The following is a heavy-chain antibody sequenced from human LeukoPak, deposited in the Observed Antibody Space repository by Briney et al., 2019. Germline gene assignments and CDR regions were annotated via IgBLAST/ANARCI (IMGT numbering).Heavy chain of an antibody. CDR1: GFTLGSHD. V-gene: IGHV3-13*01. CDR3: VREARGYHYTYFDY. Sequence: GGFLRLSCTASGFTLGSHDMHWVRQTRGEGLEWVAAIASGFHTFYAGSVKGRFTVSREDAKNSLYLQMNSLRVGDTAVYYCVREARGYHYTYFDYWGQGTLVTVSS. D-gene: IGHD5-18*01. J-gene: IGHJ4*02. CDR2: IASGFHT.